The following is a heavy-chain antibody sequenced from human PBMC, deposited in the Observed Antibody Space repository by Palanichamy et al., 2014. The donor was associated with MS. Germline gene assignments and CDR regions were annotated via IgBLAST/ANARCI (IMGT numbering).Heavy chain of an antibody. Sequence: EVQLVESGGSLVKPGGSLRLSCVASGFAFSGYSMNWVRQAPGKGLEWVSCISGRSNYIYYADSVKGRFTISRDNAKNSVYLQMNSLRAEDTAVYYCAKDSDAGVIAAILDYWGQGTLVTVSS. J-gene: IGHJ4*02. D-gene: IGHD2-15*01. V-gene: IGHV3-21*02. CDR1: GFAFSGYS. CDR2: ISGRSNYI. CDR3: AKDSDAGVIAAILDY.